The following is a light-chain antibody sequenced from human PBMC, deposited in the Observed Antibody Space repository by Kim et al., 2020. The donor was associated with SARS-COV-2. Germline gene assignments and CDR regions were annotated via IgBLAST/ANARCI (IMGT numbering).Light chain of an antibody. CDR2: RDN. CDR1: KLGDKY. Sequence: ESPGQTASITCAGDKLGDKYASWYKRKPGQSPVVVIFRDNRRPSGIPGRFSGSNSGNTATLTISGTQAMDEADYYCQAWDSSIYVFGTGTKVTVL. CDR3: QAWDSSIYV. V-gene: IGLV3-1*01. J-gene: IGLJ1*01.